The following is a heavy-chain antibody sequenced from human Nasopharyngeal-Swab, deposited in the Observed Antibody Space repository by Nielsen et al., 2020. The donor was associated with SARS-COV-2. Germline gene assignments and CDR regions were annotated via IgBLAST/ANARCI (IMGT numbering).Heavy chain of an antibody. CDR1: GFTFDDYG. D-gene: IGHD2-21*02. CDR2: INWNGGST. J-gene: IGHJ6*02. CDR3: AREEAYDGGNDYSYYYDGMDV. V-gene: IGHV3-20*04. Sequence: GGSLRLSCAASGFTFDDYGMSWVRQAPGKGLEWVSGINWNGGSTGYADSVKGRFTISRDNAKNSLYLQMNSLRAEDTALYYCAREEAYDGGNDYSYYYDGMDVWGQGTTVTAP.